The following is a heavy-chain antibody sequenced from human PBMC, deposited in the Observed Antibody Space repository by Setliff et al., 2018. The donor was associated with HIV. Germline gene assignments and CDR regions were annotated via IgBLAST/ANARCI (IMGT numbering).Heavy chain of an antibody. CDR3: ARDWSMTSRESNWFDP. V-gene: IGHV1-18*01. Sequence: ASVKVSCKASGYTFTSYGVSWVRQAPGQGLEWMGWISGYDGDTHYVQKFQGRVTMTIDPSTRTAYMELSSLTSDDTAVYYCARDWSMTSRESNWFDPWGQGTLVTVSS. CDR2: ISGYDGDT. J-gene: IGHJ5*02. CDR1: GYTFTSYG. D-gene: IGHD6-6*01.